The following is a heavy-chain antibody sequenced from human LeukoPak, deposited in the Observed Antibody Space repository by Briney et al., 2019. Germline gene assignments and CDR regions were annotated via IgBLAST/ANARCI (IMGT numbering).Heavy chain of an antibody. Sequence: ASVKVSCKASGYTFTSYEINWVRQATGQGLEWMGWMNPNSGNTGYAQKFQGRVTMSRNTSISTAYMELSSLRSEDTAVYYCARDDSSSWLRGHYYYMDVWGKGTTVTVSS. V-gene: IGHV1-8*01. CDR2: MNPNSGNT. CDR3: ARDDSSSWLRGHYYYMDV. CDR1: GYTFTSYE. J-gene: IGHJ6*03. D-gene: IGHD6-13*01.